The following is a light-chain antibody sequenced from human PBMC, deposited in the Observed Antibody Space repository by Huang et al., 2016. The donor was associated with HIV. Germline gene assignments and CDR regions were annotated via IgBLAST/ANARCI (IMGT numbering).Light chain of an antibody. J-gene: IGKJ1*01. V-gene: IGKV1-33*01. CDR3: QQYDTLPWT. Sequence: DIQMTQSPSSLSASLGDKVTITCQASLDINNYLNWYQQNPGEAPKLLIYDASNLETGVPSRFSGSRSGTHFTFTVSSLQPEDVATYHCQQYDTLPWTFGQGTTVEI. CDR1: LDINNY. CDR2: DAS.